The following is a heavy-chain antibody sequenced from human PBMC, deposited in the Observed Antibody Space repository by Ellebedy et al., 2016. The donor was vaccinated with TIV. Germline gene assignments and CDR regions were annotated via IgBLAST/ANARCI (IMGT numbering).Heavy chain of an antibody. V-gene: IGHV3-53*01. Sequence: GGSLRLXCAASGFTVSSNYMSWVRQAPGKGLEWVSVIYSGGSTYYADSVKGRFTISRDNSKNTLYLQMNSLRAEDTAVYYCAREFPLHYFDYWGQGTLVTVSS. J-gene: IGHJ4*02. CDR3: AREFPLHYFDY. D-gene: IGHD2-21*01. CDR1: GFTVSSNY. CDR2: IYSGGST.